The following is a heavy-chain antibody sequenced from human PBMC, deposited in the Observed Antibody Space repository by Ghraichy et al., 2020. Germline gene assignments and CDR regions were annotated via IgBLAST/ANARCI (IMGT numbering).Heavy chain of an antibody. V-gene: IGHV3-7*01. CDR3: TGEESGWYGDY. CDR2: IREDGTET. Sequence: GGSLRLSCAASGFTFSSYRMTWVRQAPGKGLEWVANIREDGTETFYVDSVKGRFTISRDNAKNSLYLQMNSLRVEDTAVYYCTGEESGWYGDYWSQGTLVTVSS. CDR1: GFTFSSYR. J-gene: IGHJ4*02. D-gene: IGHD6-19*01.